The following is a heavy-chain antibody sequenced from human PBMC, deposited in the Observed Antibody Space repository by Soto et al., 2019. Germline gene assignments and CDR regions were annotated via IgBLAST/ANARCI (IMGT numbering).Heavy chain of an antibody. CDR3: ARGLYSGYDEIDY. D-gene: IGHD5-12*01. V-gene: IGHV3-23*01. CDR2: ISGSGSST. Sequence: PGGSLRLSCAASGFTFSNYAMSWVRQAPGKGLEWVSAISGSGSSTYYADSVKGRFTISRDNAKNTLYLQMNSLRAEDTAVYYCARGLYSGYDEIDYWGQGTLVTVSS. CDR1: GFTFSNYA. J-gene: IGHJ4*02.